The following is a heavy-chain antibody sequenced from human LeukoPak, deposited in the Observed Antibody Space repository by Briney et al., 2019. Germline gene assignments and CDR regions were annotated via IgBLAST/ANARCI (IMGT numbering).Heavy chain of an antibody. CDR1: GFTFDDYG. Sequence: GGSLRLSCAASGFTFDDYGMSWVRQAPGKGLMWVSRISNDGLVTSYADSVKGRFTISRDNARNTLYLQIDSLRAEDTAMYYCARDLNWVFYDYWGQGILVTVSS. J-gene: IGHJ4*02. CDR2: ISNDGLVT. CDR3: ARDLNWVFYDY. D-gene: IGHD7-27*01. V-gene: IGHV3-74*01.